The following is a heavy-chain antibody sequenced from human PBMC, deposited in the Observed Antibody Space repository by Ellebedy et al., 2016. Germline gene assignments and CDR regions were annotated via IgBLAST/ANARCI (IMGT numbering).Heavy chain of an antibody. CDR1: GGSISSGDYY. J-gene: IGHJ5*02. CDR3: ARTPYDFWEASNWFDP. D-gene: IGHD3-3*01. CDR2: IYYSGST. Sequence: SETLSLTCTVSGGSISSGDYYWSWIRQPPGKGLEWIGYIYYSGSTYYNPSLKSRVTISVDTSKNQFSLKLSSVTAADTAVYYCARTPYDFWEASNWFDPWGQGTLVTVSS. V-gene: IGHV4-30-4*01.